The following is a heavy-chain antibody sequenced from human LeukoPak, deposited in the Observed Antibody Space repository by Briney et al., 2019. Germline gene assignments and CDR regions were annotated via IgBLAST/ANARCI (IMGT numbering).Heavy chain of an antibody. CDR2: ISKTSAKI. J-gene: IGHJ4*02. Sequence: GGSLRLSCAASGFTFRTYNMNWVRQAPGKGLEWVSFISKTSAKIYYGDSVRGRFTISRDNAKNSIHLQMGSLRVEDTAVYYCVRGDGDLFDFWGQGTLVSVSS. D-gene: IGHD4-17*01. CDR1: GFTFRTYN. CDR3: VRGDGDLFDF. V-gene: IGHV3-21*06.